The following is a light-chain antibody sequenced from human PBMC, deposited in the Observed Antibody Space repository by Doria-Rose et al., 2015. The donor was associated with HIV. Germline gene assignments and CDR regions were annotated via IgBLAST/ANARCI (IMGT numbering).Light chain of an antibody. V-gene: IGKV4-1*01. CDR2: WAS. CDR3: QQYYDTPS. J-gene: IGKJ3*01. CDR1: QSLLYTSKNY. Sequence: VLTQPPESLGMSLGERATLNCKSNQSLLYTSKNYLAWYQQKPGQPPKLLIYWASTRQSGVPARFSGSGSGTDFTLNISSLEAEDVAVYYCQQYYDTPSFGPGTTVDIK.